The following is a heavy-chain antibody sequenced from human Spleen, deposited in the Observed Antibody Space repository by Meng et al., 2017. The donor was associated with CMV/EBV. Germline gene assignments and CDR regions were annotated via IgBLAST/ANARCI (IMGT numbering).Heavy chain of an antibody. J-gene: IGHJ4*02. Sequence: GESLKISCAASGFTLSSYSMNWVRQAPGKGLEWVSNINPDGSLTSYADFAKGRFTISRDNAMNSLYLQMNSLTAEDTAIYYCARSYDFWSASWDYWGQGILVTVSS. V-gene: IGHV3-21*01. CDR2: INPDGSLT. CDR3: ARSYDFWSASWDY. CDR1: GFTLSSYS. D-gene: IGHD3-3*01.